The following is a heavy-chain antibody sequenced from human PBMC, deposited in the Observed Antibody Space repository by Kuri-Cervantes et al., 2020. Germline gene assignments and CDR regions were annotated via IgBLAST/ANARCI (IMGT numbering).Heavy chain of an antibody. CDR3: ARHGGQRWPFDY. CDR1: GDSVSSNSAA. J-gene: IGHJ4*02. Sequence: LRLSCAISGDSVSSNSAAWNWIRQSPSRGLEWLGRIYYRTRWNDNYAIFLKGRISINPDTSKNQFSLHLNSVTPEDTAVYYCARHGGQRWPFDYWGQGSLVTVSS. CDR2: IYYRTRWND. V-gene: IGHV6-1*01. D-gene: IGHD3-16*01.